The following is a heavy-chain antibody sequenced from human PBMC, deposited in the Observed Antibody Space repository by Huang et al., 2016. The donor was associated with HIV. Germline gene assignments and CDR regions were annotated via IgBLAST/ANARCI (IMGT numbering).Heavy chain of an antibody. CDR2: LYYSGRT. Sequence: QLQLQGSGPGLVKPSETLSLTCTVSGGSITSSSYYWGWIRQPPGKGLEWGGSLYYSGRTDYNPSLKSRVTVSVDTSKNQFSLKLSSVTAADTAVYYCARHFSYYDSSGYTPWDAFDIWGQGTMVTVSS. D-gene: IGHD3-22*01. V-gene: IGHV4-39*01. J-gene: IGHJ3*02. CDR1: GGSITSSSYY. CDR3: ARHFSYYDSSGYTPWDAFDI.